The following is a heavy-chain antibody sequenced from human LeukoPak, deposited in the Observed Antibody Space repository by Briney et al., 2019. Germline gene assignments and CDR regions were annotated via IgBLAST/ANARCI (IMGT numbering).Heavy chain of an antibody. CDR1: GFTFSSYA. CDR3: ARLEYSSASAYFDY. V-gene: IGHV3-23*01. J-gene: IGHJ4*02. D-gene: IGHD6-6*01. Sequence: LPGGSLRLSCAASGFTFSSYAMNWVRQAPGKGLEWVSAISGSGGSTYYADSVKGRFTISRDNSKNTLYLQMNSLRVEDTAVYYCARLEYSSASAYFDYWGQGTLVTVSS. CDR2: ISGSGGST.